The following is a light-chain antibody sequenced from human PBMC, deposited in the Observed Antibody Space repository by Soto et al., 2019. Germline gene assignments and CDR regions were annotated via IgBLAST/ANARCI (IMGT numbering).Light chain of an antibody. V-gene: IGKV1D-13*01. Sequence: AIQFTQSPSSLSASVGDRVTITCRASQDISTLFAWYQQKPGKAPKLLIYDASSLESGVPSRFSGSGSGADFTLTISSLQPEHFAPYYCQQFYDYPITFGGGTKVDIK. CDR2: DAS. J-gene: IGKJ4*01. CDR1: QDISTL. CDR3: QQFYDYPIT.